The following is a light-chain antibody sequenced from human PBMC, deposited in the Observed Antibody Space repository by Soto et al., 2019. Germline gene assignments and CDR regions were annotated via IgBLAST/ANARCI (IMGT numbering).Light chain of an antibody. J-gene: IGKJ1*01. Sequence: IVLTQSPGTLSLSPGERATLSCRASYTLSNHYVAWSQQKPGQAPRLLIFGAFRRATGIPDRFSGGGSGTQFTLTVSRLEPEDFAVYFCQQYGDSPQTFGQGTKVEVK. CDR1: YTLSNHY. V-gene: IGKV3-20*01. CDR3: QQYGDSPQT. CDR2: GAF.